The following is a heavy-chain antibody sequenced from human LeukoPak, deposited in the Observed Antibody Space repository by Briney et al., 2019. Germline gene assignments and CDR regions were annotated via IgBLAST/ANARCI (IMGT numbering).Heavy chain of an antibody. J-gene: IGHJ4*02. CDR1: GFTFSNLD. CDR2: ITGSGTVT. Sequence: GGSLRLSCAASGFTFSNLDMSSVRQAPAKVLEWVSAITGSGTVTHYADSVKGRFTISRENSKNKLYLQMNRLRVEDTAIYYCAKVSWHDAGGYWGQGTLVTVSS. D-gene: IGHD1-1*01. V-gene: IGHV3-23*01. CDR3: AKVSWHDAGGY.